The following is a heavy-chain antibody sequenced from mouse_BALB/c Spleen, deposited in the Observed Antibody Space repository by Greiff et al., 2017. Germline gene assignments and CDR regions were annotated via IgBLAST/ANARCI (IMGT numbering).Heavy chain of an antibody. CDR3: ARCYDYDWYFDV. D-gene: IGHD2-4*01. CDR2: INPSNGRT. Sequence: QVQLQQPGAELVKPGASVKLSCKASGYTFTSYWMHWVKQRPGQGLEWIGEINPSNGRTNYNEKFKSKATLTVDKSSSTAYMQLSSLTSEDSAVYYCARCYDYDWYFDVWGAGTTVTVSS. CDR1: GYTFTSYW. J-gene: IGHJ1*01. V-gene: IGHV1S81*02.